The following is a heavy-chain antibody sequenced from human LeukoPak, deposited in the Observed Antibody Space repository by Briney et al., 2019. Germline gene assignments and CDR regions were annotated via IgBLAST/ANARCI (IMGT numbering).Heavy chain of an antibody. Sequence: GESLKISCKGSGYSFTSYWNTWVRQVPGKGLEWTGKIDPSDSYTTYSPSFQGHVTISADWSISTAYLQWSSLKASDTAIYYCARQEYYGSRGGSWFDPWGQGTLVTVSS. CDR2: IDPSDSYT. J-gene: IGHJ5*02. CDR1: GYSFTSYW. CDR3: ARQEYYGSRGGSWFDP. V-gene: IGHV5-10-1*01. D-gene: IGHD3-10*01.